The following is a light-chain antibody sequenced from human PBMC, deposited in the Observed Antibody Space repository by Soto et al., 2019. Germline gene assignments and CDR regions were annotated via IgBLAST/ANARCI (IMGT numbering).Light chain of an antibody. CDR2: EVS. CDR3: SSYTSSSSVV. V-gene: IGLV2-14*01. J-gene: IGLJ2*01. CDR1: SSDIGTYNY. Sequence: QSALTQPASVSGSPGQSITISCTGTSSDIGTYNYVSWYQQHPGKAPKLMIYEVSNRPSGVSDRFSGSKSGNTASLTISGLQAEDETNYYCSSYTSSSSVVFGGGTQLTGL.